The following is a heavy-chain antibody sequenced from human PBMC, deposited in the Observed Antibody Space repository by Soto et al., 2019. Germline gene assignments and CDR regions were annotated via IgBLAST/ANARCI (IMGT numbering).Heavy chain of an antibody. CDR1: GGSFSGYY. CDR3: ARGYGGLLDY. J-gene: IGHJ4*02. Sequence: QVQLQQWGAGLLKPSETLSLTCAVYGGSFSGYYWSWIRQPPGKGLEWIGEINHSGSTNYNPSLKSRVTRSVDTSKNQFSLKLSSVTAADTAVYYCARGYGGLLDYWGQGTLVTVSS. D-gene: IGHD4-17*01. CDR2: INHSGST. V-gene: IGHV4-34*01.